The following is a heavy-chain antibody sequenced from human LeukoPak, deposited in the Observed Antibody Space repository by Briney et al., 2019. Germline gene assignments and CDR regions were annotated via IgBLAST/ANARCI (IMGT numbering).Heavy chain of an antibody. J-gene: IGHJ4*02. V-gene: IGHV6-1*01. D-gene: IGHD1-26*01. CDR2: TYYRSKWYD. CDR1: GDTVSTNSGV. Sequence: SQTLSLTCALSGDTVSTNSGVWNWTRQSPSRGLEWLGRTYYRSKWYDDYAVSVRSRITINPDTSKNQFSLQLTSVTPEDTAVYYCARGWNSGIFWYWGQGTLVTVSS. CDR3: ARGWNSGIFWY.